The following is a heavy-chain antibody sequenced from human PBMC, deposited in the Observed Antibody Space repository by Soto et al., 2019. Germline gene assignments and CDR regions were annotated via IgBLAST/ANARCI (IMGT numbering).Heavy chain of an antibody. CDR1: GFTFSSYA. Sequence: QVQLVESGGGVVQPGRSLRLSCAASGFTFSSYAMHWVRQAPGKGLEWVAVISYDGSNKYYADSVKGRFTISRDNSKNTLYLQMNSLRAEDTAVYYCARARVTIVGATDYWCQGALVTVSS. V-gene: IGHV3-30-3*01. CDR3: ARARVTIVGATDY. CDR2: ISYDGSNK. D-gene: IGHD1-26*01. J-gene: IGHJ4*02.